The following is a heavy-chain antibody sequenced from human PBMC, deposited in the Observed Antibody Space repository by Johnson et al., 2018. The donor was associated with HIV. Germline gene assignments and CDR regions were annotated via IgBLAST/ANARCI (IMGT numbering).Heavy chain of an antibody. CDR2: ISYDGSNK. CDR1: GFTFSSYA. Sequence: QVLLVESGGGVVQPGRSLRLSCAASGFTFSSYAMHWVRQAPGKGLEWVAVISYDGSNKYYADSVKGRFPISRDNSKNTLYLQMNSLRAEDTAVYYCAREHSRVIYNDAFDIWGQGTMVTVSS. D-gene: IGHD3-16*02. CDR3: AREHSRVIYNDAFDI. J-gene: IGHJ3*02. V-gene: IGHV3-30-3*01.